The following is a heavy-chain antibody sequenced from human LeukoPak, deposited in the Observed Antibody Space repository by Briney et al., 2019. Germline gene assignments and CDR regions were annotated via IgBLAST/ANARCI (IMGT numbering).Heavy chain of an antibody. CDR2: IYYSGST. J-gene: IGHJ4*02. CDR3: ARHGARSMIAIQFDY. CDR1: GGSISSTSYY. V-gene: IGHV4-39*01. D-gene: IGHD3-22*01. Sequence: PSETLSLTCTVSGGSISSTSYYWGWIRQPPGKVLEWIGSIYYSGSTYYNPSLKSRVTISVDTSKNQFSLKLSSVTAADTAVYYCARHGARSMIAIQFDYWGQGTLVTVSS.